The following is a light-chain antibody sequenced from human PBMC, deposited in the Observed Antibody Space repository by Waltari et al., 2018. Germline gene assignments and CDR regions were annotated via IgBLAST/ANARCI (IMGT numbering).Light chain of an antibody. CDR2: DAS. V-gene: IGKV3-20*01. CDR3: QKYGTLPAT. Sequence: EIVLTQSPGTLSLSPGERATLSCRASQSVSRFLAWYQQKPGQAPRLLIYDASSRATGIPDRFSGIGSGTDFSLTITRLEPEDFAVYYCQKYGTLPATFGQGTRVEIK. CDR1: QSVSRF. J-gene: IGKJ1*01.